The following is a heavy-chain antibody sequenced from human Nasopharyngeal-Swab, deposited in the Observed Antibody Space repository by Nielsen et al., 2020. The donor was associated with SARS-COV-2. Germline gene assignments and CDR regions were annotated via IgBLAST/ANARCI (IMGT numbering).Heavy chain of an antibody. CDR1: GFILSGSA. Sequence: GGSLRLSCAASGFILSGSAMHWVRQASGKGLEWVGRIGDKDHNYATTYGAAVKGRFTISRDDSKNTAFLQMDSLKTEDTALYYCTTDYYFDYWGQGTLVTVSS. J-gene: IGHJ4*02. CDR2: IGDKDHNYAT. CDR3: TTDYYFDY. V-gene: IGHV3-73*01.